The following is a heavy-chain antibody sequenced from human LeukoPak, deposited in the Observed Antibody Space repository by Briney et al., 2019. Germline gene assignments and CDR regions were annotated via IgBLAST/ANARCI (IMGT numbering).Heavy chain of an antibody. CDR1: GGSISSSYYY. J-gene: IGHJ5*02. CDR3: ARHPLAGVTEMLAWFDP. Sequence: SETLSLTCAVSGGSISSSYYYWGWIRQPPGKGLEWIGSIHYSGSTYYNTSLRSRVTISVDTSKNQFSLKLSSVTAADTAVYYCARHPLAGVTEMLAWFDPWGQGTLVIVSS. CDR2: IHYSGST. V-gene: IGHV4-39*01. D-gene: IGHD2-21*02.